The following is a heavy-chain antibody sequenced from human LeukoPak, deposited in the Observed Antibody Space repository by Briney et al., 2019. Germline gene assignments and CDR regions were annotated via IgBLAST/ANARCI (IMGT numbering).Heavy chain of an antibody. Sequence: ASVRVSCKASGYTFIGYYMHWVRQAPGQGLAWMGWINPNSGGTNYAQKFQGRVTMTRDTSISTAYMELSRLRSDDTAVYYCASSGKRRGSYYFPFDYWGQGTLVTVSS. D-gene: IGHD1-26*01. J-gene: IGHJ4*02. CDR2: INPNSGGT. CDR1: GYTFIGYY. V-gene: IGHV1-2*02. CDR3: ASSGKRRGSYYFPFDY.